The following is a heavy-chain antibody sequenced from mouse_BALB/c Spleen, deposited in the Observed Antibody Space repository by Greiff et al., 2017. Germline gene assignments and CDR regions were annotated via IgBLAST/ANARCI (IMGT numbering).Heavy chain of an antibody. CDR1: GYAFSSYW. V-gene: IGHV1-80*01. CDR2: IYPGDGDT. J-gene: IGHJ1*01. Sequence: QVQLQQSGAELVRPGSSVKISCKASGYAFSSYWMNWVKQRPGQGLEWIGRIYPGDGDTNYNGKFKGKATLTADKSSSTAYMQLSSLTSEDSAVYFCARSGTTVVPWYFDVWGAGTTVTVSS. CDR3: ARSGTTVVPWYFDV. D-gene: IGHD1-1*01.